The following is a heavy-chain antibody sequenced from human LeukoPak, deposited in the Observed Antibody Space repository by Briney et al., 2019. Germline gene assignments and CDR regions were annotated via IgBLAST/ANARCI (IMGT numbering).Heavy chain of an antibody. CDR2: IYSGGST. CDR3: ARDNFWSGYYGY. J-gene: IGHJ4*02. V-gene: IGHV3-66*02. Sequence: PGGSLRLSCAASGFTVSSNYMNWVRQAPGKGLEWVSVIYSGGSTYYADSVKGRFTISRDNSKNTLYLQMNSLRPEDTAVYYCARDNFWSGYYGYWGRGTLVTVSS. CDR1: GFTVSSNY. D-gene: IGHD3-3*01.